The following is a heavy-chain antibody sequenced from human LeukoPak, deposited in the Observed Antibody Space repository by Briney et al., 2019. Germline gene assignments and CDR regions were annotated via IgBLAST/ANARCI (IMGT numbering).Heavy chain of an antibody. D-gene: IGHD3-22*01. CDR3: AKTDTVVITHTVVY. V-gene: IGHV3-23*01. J-gene: IGHJ4*02. Sequence: GGSLRLSCAASGFTLSSYAMTWVRQAPGKGLEWVASISGSATSTYYADSVRGRFTISRDNSKNTLSLQMNSLGAEDTAIYYCAKTDTVVITHTVVYWGQGTLVTVSS. CDR2: ISGSATST. CDR1: GFTLSSYA.